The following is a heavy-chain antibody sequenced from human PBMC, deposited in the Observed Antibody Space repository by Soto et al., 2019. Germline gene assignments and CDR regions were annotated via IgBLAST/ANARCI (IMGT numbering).Heavy chain of an antibody. Sequence: GGSLRLSCAASGFTFSSYSMNWVRQAPGKGLEWVSYISSSSSTIYYADSVKGRFTISRDNAKNSLYLQMNSLRDEDTAVYYCARDHGSVVLTWGYYYYGMDVWGQGTTVTVSS. D-gene: IGHD2-15*01. CDR3: ARDHGSVVLTWGYYYYGMDV. CDR1: GFTFSSYS. J-gene: IGHJ6*02. V-gene: IGHV3-48*02. CDR2: ISSSSSTI.